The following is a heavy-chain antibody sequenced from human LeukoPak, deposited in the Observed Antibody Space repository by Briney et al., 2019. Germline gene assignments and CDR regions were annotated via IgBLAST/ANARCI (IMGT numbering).Heavy chain of an antibody. V-gene: IGHV1-18*04. Sequence: GASVKVSCKASGYTFTSYGISWVRQAPGQGLEWMGWTSAYNGNTNYAQKLQGRVTMTTDTSTSTAYMELRSLRSDDTAVYYCARVVYDILTGYYGNYYYYGMDVWGKGTTVTVSS. CDR2: TSAYNGNT. D-gene: IGHD3-9*01. CDR1: GYTFTSYG. J-gene: IGHJ6*04. CDR3: ARVVYDILTGYYGNYYYYGMDV.